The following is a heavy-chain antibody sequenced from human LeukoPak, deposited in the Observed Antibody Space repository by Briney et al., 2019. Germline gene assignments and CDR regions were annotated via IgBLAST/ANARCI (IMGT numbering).Heavy chain of an antibody. Sequence: ASVMVSCKASGYTFTSYDINWVRQATGQGLEWMGWMNPNSGNTGYAQKFQGRVTMTRDISISTAYMELSSLRSEDTAVYYCARGEGILGSYWGQGTLVTVSS. V-gene: IGHV1-8*01. CDR2: MNPNSGNT. CDR1: GYTFTSYD. CDR3: ARGEGILGSY. D-gene: IGHD1-26*01. J-gene: IGHJ4*02.